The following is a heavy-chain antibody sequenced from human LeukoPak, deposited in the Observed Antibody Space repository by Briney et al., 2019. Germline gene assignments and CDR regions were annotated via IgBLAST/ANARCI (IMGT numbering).Heavy chain of an antibody. CDR3: AKLGYCSSTNCYYYYYYGMDV. Sequence: GGSLRLSCAASRFTFSSSAMSWVRQAPGKGLEWVSTISDSGGNTFYADSVKGRFTISRDNSKNTLYLQMNSLRAEDTAVYYCAKLGYCSSTNCYYYYYYGMDVRGQGTTVTVS. D-gene: IGHD2-2*01. CDR2: ISDSGGNT. CDR1: RFTFSSSA. V-gene: IGHV3-23*01. J-gene: IGHJ6*02.